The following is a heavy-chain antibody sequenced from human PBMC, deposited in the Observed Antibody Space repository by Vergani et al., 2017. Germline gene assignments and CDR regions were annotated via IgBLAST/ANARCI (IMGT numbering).Heavy chain of an antibody. CDR3: ARDQINYYGSGSYYYMDV. CDR1: GFTFSSYL. CDR2: IKQDGSEK. J-gene: IGHJ6*03. V-gene: IGHV3-7*01. Sequence: EVQLVESGGGLVQPGGSLRLSCAASGFTFSSYLMSWVRQAPGKGLEWVANIKQDGSEKYYVDSVKGRFTISRDNAKNSLYLQMNSLRAEDTAVYYCARDQINYYGSGSYYYMDVWGKGTTVTVSS. D-gene: IGHD3-10*01.